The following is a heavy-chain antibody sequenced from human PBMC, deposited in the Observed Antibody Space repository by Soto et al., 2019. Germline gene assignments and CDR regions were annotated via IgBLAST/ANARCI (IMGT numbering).Heavy chain of an antibody. D-gene: IGHD3-16*01. CDR1: GFTFSSYG. J-gene: IGHJ6*02. Sequence: QVQLVESGGGVVQPGRSLRLSCAASGFTFSSYGMHWVRQAPGKGLQWVAVISYDGSNKYYADSVKGRFTISRDNSKNALYLQMNSLRAEDTAVYYCAKAAEGDDFYGMDVWGQGTTVTVSS. V-gene: IGHV3-30*18. CDR3: AKAAEGDDFYGMDV. CDR2: ISYDGSNK.